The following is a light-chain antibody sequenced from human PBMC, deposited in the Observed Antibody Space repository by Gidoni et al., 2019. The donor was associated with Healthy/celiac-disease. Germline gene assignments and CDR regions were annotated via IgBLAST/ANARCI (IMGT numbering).Light chain of an antibody. V-gene: IGLV2-14*01. CDR1: SSDVGGYNY. CDR2: DVS. Sequence: QSALTQPASVSGSPGQSITISCPGTSSDVGGYNYVSWYQPPPGKAPKLMIYDVSNRPSGVSKRFSGSKSGNTASLTISGLQAEDEADYYCSSYTSSSSVVFGGGTKLTVL. CDR3: SSYTSSSSVV. J-gene: IGLJ2*01.